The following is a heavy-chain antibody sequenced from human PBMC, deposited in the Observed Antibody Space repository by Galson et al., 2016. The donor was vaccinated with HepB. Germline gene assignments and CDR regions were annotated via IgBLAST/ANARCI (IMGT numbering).Heavy chain of an antibody. CDR2: MVVVRGNK. CDR3: AADAYGDFYFGY. CDR1: GFTFTSSA. V-gene: IGHV1-58*01. J-gene: IGHJ4*02. Sequence: SVKVSCKSSGFTFTSSAVLRVRQARGQRLEWTGCMVVVRGNKDQAQTFQERVTITRDLSTTTVYMELSSLRSDDTAMYYCAADAYGDFYFGYWGQGTLVTVSS. D-gene: IGHD3-3*01.